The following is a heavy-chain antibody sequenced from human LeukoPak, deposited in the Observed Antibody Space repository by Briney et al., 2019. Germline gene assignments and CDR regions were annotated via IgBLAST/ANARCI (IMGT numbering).Heavy chain of an antibody. D-gene: IGHD3-10*01. CDR1: GFTFSSYG. V-gene: IGHV3-30*02. CDR3: AKDRLWFGGFGRGYFDY. J-gene: IGHJ4*02. Sequence: PGGSLRLSCAASGFTFSSYGMHWVRQAPGKGLEWVAFIRYDGSNKYYADSVKGRFTISRDNSKNTLYLQMNSLRAEDTAVYYCAKDRLWFGGFGRGYFDYWGQGTLVTVSS. CDR2: IRYDGSNK.